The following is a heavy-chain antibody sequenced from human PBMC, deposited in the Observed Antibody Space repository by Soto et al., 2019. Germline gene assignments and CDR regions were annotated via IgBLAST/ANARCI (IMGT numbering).Heavy chain of an antibody. V-gene: IGHV4-30-2*01. CDR1: GGSISSGGYS. Sequence: PSETLSLTCAVSGGSISSGGYSWSWIRQPPGKGLEWIGYIYHSGSTYYNPSLKSRVTISVDRSKNQFSLKLSSVTAADTAVYYCARVGYCSSTSCYGWFNWFDPWGQGTLVTVSS. J-gene: IGHJ5*02. CDR3: ARVGYCSSTSCYGWFNWFDP. CDR2: IYHSGST. D-gene: IGHD2-2*01.